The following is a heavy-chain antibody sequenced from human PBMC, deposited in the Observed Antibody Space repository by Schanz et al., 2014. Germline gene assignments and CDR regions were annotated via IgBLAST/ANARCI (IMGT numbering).Heavy chain of an antibody. V-gene: IGHV3-33*08. CDR3: ARDHQWLARYYMDV. J-gene: IGHJ6*03. CDR1: GLIFSTYT. D-gene: IGHD6-19*01. Sequence: VQLVESGVGLVQPGGSLRLSCTTSGLIFSTYTLNWVRQAPGKGLEWVAFIWYDGSNKYYADSVKGRFTISRDNSKNTVHLQMNSLRAEDTAVYYCARDHQWLARYYMDVWGKGTTVTVSS. CDR2: IWYDGSNK.